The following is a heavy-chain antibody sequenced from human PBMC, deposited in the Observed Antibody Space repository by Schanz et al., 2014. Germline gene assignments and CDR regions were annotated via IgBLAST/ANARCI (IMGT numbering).Heavy chain of an antibody. J-gene: IGHJ6*02. Sequence: QVQLVQSGADVKKPGSSVRVSCKASGGTFSRLTFSWVRQAPGQGLEWMGWINVGNGNMKYSQKFQGRVTITRDTSANTAYKELTSLRSEGTAVYFCARELTGDTGYVGHYQHHRMDRRGQGTTVTVSS. CDR2: INVGNGNM. V-gene: IGHV1-3*01. CDR3: ARELTGDTGYVGHYQHHRMDR. CDR1: GGTFSRLT. D-gene: IGHD5-12*01.